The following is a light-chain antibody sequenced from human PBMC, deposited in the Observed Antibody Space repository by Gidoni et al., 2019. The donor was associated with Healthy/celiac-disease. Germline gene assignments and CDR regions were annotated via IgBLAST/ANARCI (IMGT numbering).Light chain of an antibody. Sequence: QSALTQPPSVSAAPGQKVTISCPGRSSNIGNNYVSWYQQPPGTAPKLLIYDNNKRPSGIPDRFSGSKSGTSATLGITGLQTGDDADYYCGTWDSSLSAVVFGGGTKLTVL. J-gene: IGLJ2*01. CDR2: DNN. V-gene: IGLV1-51*01. CDR3: GTWDSSLSAVV. CDR1: SSNIGNNY.